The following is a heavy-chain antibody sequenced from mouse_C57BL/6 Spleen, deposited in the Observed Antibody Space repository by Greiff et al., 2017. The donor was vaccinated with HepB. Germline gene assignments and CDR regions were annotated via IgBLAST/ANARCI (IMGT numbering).Heavy chain of an antibody. J-gene: IGHJ3*01. CDR1: GYTFTSYW. V-gene: IGHV1-64*01. CDR3: AYYYGEAWFAY. Sequence: VQLQQPGAELVKPGASVKLSCKASGYTFTSYWMHWVKQRPGQGLEWIGMIHPNSGSTNYNEKFKSKATLTVDKSSSTAYMQLSSLTSEDSAVYYCAYYYGEAWFAYWGQGTLVTVSA. CDR2: IHPNSGST. D-gene: IGHD1-1*01.